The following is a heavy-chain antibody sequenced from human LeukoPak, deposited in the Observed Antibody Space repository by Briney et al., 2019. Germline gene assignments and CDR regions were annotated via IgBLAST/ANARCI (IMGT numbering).Heavy chain of an antibody. CDR2: IYHSGST. J-gene: IGHJ4*02. V-gene: IGHV4-30-2*01. Sequence: TSETLSLTCTVSGGSISSGGYYWSWIRQPPGKGLEWIGYIYHSGSTYYNPSLKSRVTISVDTSKNQFSLKLSSVTAADTAVYYCARGFVGATAFDYWGQGTLVTVSS. D-gene: IGHD1-26*01. CDR1: GGSISSGGYY. CDR3: ARGFVGATAFDY.